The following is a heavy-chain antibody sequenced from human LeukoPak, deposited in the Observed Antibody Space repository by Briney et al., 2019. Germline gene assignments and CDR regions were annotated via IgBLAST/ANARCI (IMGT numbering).Heavy chain of an antibody. D-gene: IGHD3-16*02. CDR3: ARHIGGGIEDMDV. V-gene: IGHV4-59*08. Sequence: SETLSLTCTVSGGSIGTYYWSWVRQSPGTGLEWIGYIYVSGTRYNPYLQSRVTISVDRSRNQFFLKMTSVTAADTAVYYCARHIGGGIEDMDVWGRGTKVTVSS. CDR1: GGSIGTYY. CDR2: IYVSGT. J-gene: IGHJ6*03.